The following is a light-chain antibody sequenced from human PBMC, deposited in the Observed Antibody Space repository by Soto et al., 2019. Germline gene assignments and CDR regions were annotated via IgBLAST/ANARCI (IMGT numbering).Light chain of an antibody. Sequence: EIVLTQSPGTLSLSPGERATLSCRASQSVSSSYLAWYQQKPGQAPRLLIYGASSSATGITDRFSGSGSGTDLTLTISRLEPEDFAVYYCQQYGSSPPLTFGGGTKVEIK. V-gene: IGKV3-20*01. CDR2: GAS. CDR1: QSVSSSY. CDR3: QQYGSSPPLT. J-gene: IGKJ4*01.